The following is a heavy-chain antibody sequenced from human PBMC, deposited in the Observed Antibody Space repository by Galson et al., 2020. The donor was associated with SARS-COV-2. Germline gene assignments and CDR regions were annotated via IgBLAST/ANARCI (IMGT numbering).Heavy chain of an antibody. J-gene: IGHJ6*02. CDR3: ARDPRRWELLLVGYYYYGMDV. D-gene: IGHD1-26*01. Sequence: SQTLSLTCAISGDSVSSNSAAWNWIRQSPSRGLEWLGRTYYRSKWYNDYAVSVKSRITINPDTSKNQFSLQLNSVTPEDTAVYYCARDPRRWELLLVGYYYYGMDVWGQGTTVTVSS. V-gene: IGHV6-1*01. CDR1: GDSVSSNSAA. CDR2: TYYRSKWYN.